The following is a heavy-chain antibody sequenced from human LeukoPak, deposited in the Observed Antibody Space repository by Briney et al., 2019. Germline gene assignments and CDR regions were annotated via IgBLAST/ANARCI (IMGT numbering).Heavy chain of an antibody. CDR1: GGSVSSSNW. Sequence: PSETLSLTCAVSGGSVSSSNWWNWVRQPPGKGLEWIGEIYHSGSTNYNPSLKTRVTISVDRSKNLFFLKLSPVTAADTAVYYCARGNGDYGGNSLYGMDVWGQGTTVTVSS. CDR2: IYHSGST. J-gene: IGHJ6*02. CDR3: ARGNGDYGGNSLYGMDV. V-gene: IGHV4-4*02. D-gene: IGHD4-23*01.